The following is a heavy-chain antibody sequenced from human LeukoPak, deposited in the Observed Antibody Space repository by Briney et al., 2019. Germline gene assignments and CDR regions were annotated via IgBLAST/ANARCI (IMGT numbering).Heavy chain of an antibody. J-gene: IGHJ5*02. CDR1: GFTFSNYG. CDR3: ARVYSTIFGVVRNWFDP. V-gene: IGHV3-33*01. Sequence: GGSLRLSCAASGFTFSNYGMHWVRQAPGKGLEWVAVIWYDGSNKYYADSVKGRFTISRDNAKNSLYLQMNSLRAEDTAVYYCARVYSTIFGVVRNWFDPWGQGTLVTVSS. CDR2: IWYDGSNK. D-gene: IGHD3-3*01.